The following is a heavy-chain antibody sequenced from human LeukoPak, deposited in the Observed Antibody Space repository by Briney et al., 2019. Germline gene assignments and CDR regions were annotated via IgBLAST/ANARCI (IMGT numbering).Heavy chain of an antibody. J-gene: IGHJ3*02. CDR2: ISSSSSYI. Sequence: GGSLRLSCVASGFTFSIYSMNWVRQAPGKGLGWVSSISSSSSYIYYADSVKGRFTISRDNAKNSLYLQMNSLRAEDTAVYYCARGFYGDYVYRDAFDIWGQGTMVTVSS. CDR3: ARGFYGDYVYRDAFDI. V-gene: IGHV3-21*01. D-gene: IGHD4-17*01. CDR1: GFTFSIYS.